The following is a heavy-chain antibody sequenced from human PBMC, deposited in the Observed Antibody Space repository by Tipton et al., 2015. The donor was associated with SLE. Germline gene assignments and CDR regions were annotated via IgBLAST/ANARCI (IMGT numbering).Heavy chain of an antibody. CDR3: ARVFGYSTGWYSDY. Sequence: TLSLTCTVSGDSLSSYYWGWIRQPAEKGLEWIGHIYSSGSSHYNPSLKSRVTMSVDTSKNQFSLTLSHVTAADTASYYCARVFGYSTGWYSDYWGQGMQVTVSS. J-gene: IGHJ4*02. V-gene: IGHV4-4*07. CDR2: IYSSGSS. D-gene: IGHD6-19*01. CDR1: GDSLSSYY.